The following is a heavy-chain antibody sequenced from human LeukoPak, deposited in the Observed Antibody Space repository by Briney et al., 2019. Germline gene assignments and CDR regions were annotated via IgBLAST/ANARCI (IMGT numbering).Heavy chain of an antibody. CDR3: ARSSRDGYKNDAFDI. Sequence: SETLSLTCTVPVGSISSYYWSWIRQPPGKGLEWIGYIYYSGSTNYNPSLKSRVTISVDTSKNQFSLKLSSVTAADTAVYYCARSSRDGYKNDAFDIWGQGTMVTVSS. V-gene: IGHV4-59*01. CDR2: IYYSGST. CDR1: VGSISSYY. J-gene: IGHJ3*02. D-gene: IGHD5-24*01.